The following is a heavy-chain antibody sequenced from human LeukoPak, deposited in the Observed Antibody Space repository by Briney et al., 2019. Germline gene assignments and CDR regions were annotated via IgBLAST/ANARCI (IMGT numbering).Heavy chain of an antibody. CDR1: GGSISSSSYY. J-gene: IGHJ4*02. Sequence: SSETLSLTCTVSGGSISSSSYYWGWIRQPPGKGLEWIGSIYYSGSTYYNPSLKSRVTISVDTSKNQFSLKLSSVTAADTAVYYCARGWSNGSSSPFDYWGQGTLVTVSS. D-gene: IGHD6-6*01. CDR2: IYYSGST. CDR3: ARGWSNGSSSPFDY. V-gene: IGHV4-39*01.